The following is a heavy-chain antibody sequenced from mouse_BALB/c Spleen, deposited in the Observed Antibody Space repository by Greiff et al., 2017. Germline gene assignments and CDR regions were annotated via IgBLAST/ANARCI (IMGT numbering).Heavy chain of an antibody. CDR1: GFSLTSYG. CDR2: IWAGGST. Sequence: VKLMESGPGLVAPSQSLSITCTVSGFSLTSYGVHWVRQPPGKGLEWLGVIWAGGSTNYNSALMSRLSISKDNSKSQVFLKMNSLQTDDTAMYYCARAYYGNYVGYFDVWGAGTTVTVSS. CDR3: ARAYYGNYVGYFDV. J-gene: IGHJ1*01. V-gene: IGHV2-9*02. D-gene: IGHD2-1*01.